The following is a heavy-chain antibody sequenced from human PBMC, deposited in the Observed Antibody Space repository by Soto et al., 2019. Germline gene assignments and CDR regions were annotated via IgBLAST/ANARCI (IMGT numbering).Heavy chain of an antibody. J-gene: IGHJ6*02. CDR1: GGTFSTSA. CDR3: XXXXXXXXXXXXXXXMLDV. V-gene: IGHV1-69*05. Sequence: QVQLVQSGAEVKKPGSSVKVSCKSSGGTFSTSALSWVRQAPGQGLEWVGGTMPVFSTPDYAQKFQGRVTXXXXXXXXXXXXXXXXXXXXXXXXXXXXXXXXXXXXXXXXXXMLDVWGQGTAITVSS. CDR2: TMPVFSTP.